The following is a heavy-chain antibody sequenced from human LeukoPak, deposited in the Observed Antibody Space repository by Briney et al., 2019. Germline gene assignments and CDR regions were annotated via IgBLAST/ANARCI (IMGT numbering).Heavy chain of an antibody. CDR2: IFYTGST. CDR3: ARHSYGTFDY. D-gene: IGHD5-18*01. CDR1: GDSITSGSYS. J-gene: IGHJ4*02. V-gene: IGHV4-39*01. Sequence: SETLSLTCTVSGDSITSGSYSWGWIRQPPGKRLEWIANIFYTGSTYYTPSLKSRVTISADTSNNQFSLRLTSVTAADTAVYYCARHSYGTFDYWGQGTLVTVSS.